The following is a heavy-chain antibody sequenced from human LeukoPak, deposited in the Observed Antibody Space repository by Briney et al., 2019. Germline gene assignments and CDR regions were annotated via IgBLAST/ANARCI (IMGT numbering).Heavy chain of an antibody. CDR1: GDFFRSYW. J-gene: IGHJ4*02. CDR3: ARQGYTASYYFLDS. D-gene: IGHD1-26*01. V-gene: IGHV4-4*07. Sequence: PSETLSLTRDVSGDFFRSYWWRWLRQPAGKALEWIGRIYATGSTNFNPSLKSRLTMSMDTSTNQFSLKLTSVTAADTAVYFCARQGYTASYYFLDSWSQGILVTVSS. CDR2: IYATGST.